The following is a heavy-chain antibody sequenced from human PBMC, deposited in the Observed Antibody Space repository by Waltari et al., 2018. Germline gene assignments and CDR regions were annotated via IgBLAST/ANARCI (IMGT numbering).Heavy chain of an antibody. J-gene: IGHJ4*02. V-gene: IGHV3-30*03. CDR2: ISYDGNDK. CDR3: ARGVGAPRYYFDF. D-gene: IGHD1-26*01. Sequence: QVQLIESGGGVVQPGRSLRLSCAASGFTLSDYNMHWVRQAPGKGLEWVAVISYDGNDKYYGDSVKGRFTISRDSSKNMLYLQMDSLRTEDTAVYFCARGVGAPRYYFDFWGQGAPLTVSS. CDR1: GFTLSDYN.